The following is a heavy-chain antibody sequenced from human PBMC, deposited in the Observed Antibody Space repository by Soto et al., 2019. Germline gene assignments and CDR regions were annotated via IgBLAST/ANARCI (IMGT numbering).Heavy chain of an antibody. CDR2: IYYSGST. V-gene: IGHV4-31*03. J-gene: IGHJ6*02. CDR3: ARVIFSSIDV. CDR1: GGSISSGGYY. D-gene: IGHD3-3*01. Sequence: SETLSLTCTVSGGSISSGGYYWSWIRQHPGKGLEWIGYIYYSGSTYYNPSLKSRVTISVDTSKNQFSLKLSSVTAADTAVYYCARVIFSSIDVWGQGTTVTVSS.